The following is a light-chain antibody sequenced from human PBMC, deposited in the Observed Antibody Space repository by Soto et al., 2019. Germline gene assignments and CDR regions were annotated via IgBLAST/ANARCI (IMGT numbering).Light chain of an antibody. Sequence: DMHMTQSPSYLSTSVGGRVTITCRASQGINHYLAWFQQKPGKVPKLLIYATSTLQSGVPSRFSGSGFGTDFTLTISSLQPEDFATYYCPQSYSTPEPTFGGGTKVDI. CDR2: ATS. CDR1: QGINHY. J-gene: IGKJ4*01. V-gene: IGKV1-27*01. CDR3: PQSYSTPEPT.